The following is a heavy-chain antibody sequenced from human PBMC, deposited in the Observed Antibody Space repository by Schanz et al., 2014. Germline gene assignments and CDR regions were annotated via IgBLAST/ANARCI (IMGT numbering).Heavy chain of an antibody. J-gene: IGHJ6*02. CDR3: ARAQGVIRLYYGVDV. CDR1: GFGFDDYA. V-gene: IGHV3-33*08. CDR2: IWYNGSNK. Sequence: VQLVESGGGVVRPGGSLRLSCAASGFGFDDYAMSWVRQAPGQGLEWVAVIWYNGSNKYYADSVRGRFTISRDNSKNTLYLQMNNLRSDDAAVYYCARAQGVIRLYYGVDVWGQGTTVTVSS. D-gene: IGHD3-10*01.